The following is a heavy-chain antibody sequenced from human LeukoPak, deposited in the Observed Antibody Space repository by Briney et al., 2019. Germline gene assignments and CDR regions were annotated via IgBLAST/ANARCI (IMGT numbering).Heavy chain of an antibody. D-gene: IGHD2-21*01. Sequence: GGSLRLSCAASGFTFSSSAMTWVRQAPGKGLEWVSLISGSGGNTYYAHSVKGRFTISRDNSKNTLYQQMNSLRAEDTAVYHCAKDIQRTYGGQGTLVTVSS. CDR2: ISGSGGNT. V-gene: IGHV3-23*01. J-gene: IGHJ4*02. CDR3: AKDIQRTY. CDR1: GFTFSSSA.